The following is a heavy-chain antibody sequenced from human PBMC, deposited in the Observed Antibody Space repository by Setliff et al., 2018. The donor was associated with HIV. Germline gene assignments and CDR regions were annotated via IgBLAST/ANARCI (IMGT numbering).Heavy chain of an antibody. CDR3: ARGPLYGYDRGYFDY. Sequence: ASVKVSCKASGHSFTYFFLYWVRQAPGQRLEWMGWINVGHGRTKYSQKFQDRVTITADESTSTVYMEISSLTSEDTALYYCARGPLYGYDRGYFDYWGQGTLVTVSS. CDR1: GHSFTYFF. V-gene: IGHV1-3*01. D-gene: IGHD5-12*01. J-gene: IGHJ4*02. CDR2: INVGHGRT.